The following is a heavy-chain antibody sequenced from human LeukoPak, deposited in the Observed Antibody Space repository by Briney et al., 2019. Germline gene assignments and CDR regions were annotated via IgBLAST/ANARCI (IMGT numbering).Heavy chain of an antibody. CDR3: ARADTVRHAFDI. CDR2: IYPGDSDT. Sequence: PGASLQISCQGSGSSFASYWIGWARQLPGKGLEWMGIIYPGDSDTRYSPSFQGQVTISADKSISTAYLQWSSLKASDTAMYYCARADTVRHAFDIWGQGTMVTVSS. J-gene: IGHJ3*02. CDR1: GSSFASYW. D-gene: IGHD3-16*01. V-gene: IGHV5-51*01.